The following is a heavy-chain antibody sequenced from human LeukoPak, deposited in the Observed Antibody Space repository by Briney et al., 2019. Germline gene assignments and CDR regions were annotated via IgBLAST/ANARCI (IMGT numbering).Heavy chain of an antibody. Sequence: ASVKVSCKASGYDFSSYGISWVRQAPRQGLQWLGWISVYNGKTNYGPLQGRVTMTTDTSTDTAYMELRNLRSEDTAIYYCARHMTTVVTSLDSWGPGTLVTVSS. CDR3: ARHMTTVVTSLDS. CDR1: GYDFSSYG. CDR2: ISVYNGKT. J-gene: IGHJ4*02. D-gene: IGHD4-23*01. V-gene: IGHV1-18*01.